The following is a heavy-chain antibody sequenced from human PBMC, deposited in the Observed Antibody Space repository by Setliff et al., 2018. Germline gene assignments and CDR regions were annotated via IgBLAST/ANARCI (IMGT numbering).Heavy chain of an antibody. CDR2: THIDGITV. CDR1: GFSFRRYE. Sequence: PGGSLRLSCAASGFSFRRYEMIWVRQAPGKGLEWVSKTHIDGITVYSDSVKGRSIIYRDNARNTLHLQMNSLRAEDTAVYYCAREPHDSSGPDYWGQGTLVTVSS. J-gene: IGHJ4*02. CDR3: AREPHDSSGPDY. V-gene: IGHV3-48*03. D-gene: IGHD3-22*01.